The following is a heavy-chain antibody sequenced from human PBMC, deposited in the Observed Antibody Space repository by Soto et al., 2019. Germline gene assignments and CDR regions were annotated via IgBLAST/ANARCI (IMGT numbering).Heavy chain of an antibody. J-gene: IGHJ5*02. CDR2: IYYSGST. CDR1: GGSISSYY. CDR3: ARSVPQAQWLGPERNFDP. V-gene: IGHV4-59*01. Sequence: QVQLQESGPGLVKPSETLSLTCTVSGGSISSYYWSWIRQPPGKGLEWIGYIYYSGSTNYNPSLKSRVTISVDTSKNQFSLKLSSVTAADTAVYYCARSVPQAQWLGPERNFDPWGQGTLVTVSS. D-gene: IGHD6-19*01.